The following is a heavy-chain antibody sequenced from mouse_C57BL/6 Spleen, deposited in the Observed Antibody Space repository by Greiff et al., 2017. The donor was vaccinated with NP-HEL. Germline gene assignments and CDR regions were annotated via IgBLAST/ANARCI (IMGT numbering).Heavy chain of an antibody. D-gene: IGHD1-1*01. Sequence: QVQLQQPGAELVRPGSSVKLSCKASGYTFTSYWMHWVKQRPIQGLEWIGNIDPSDSETHYNQKFKDKATLTVDKSSSTAYMQLSRLTSEDSAVYYCATSRDYGSSPAWFAYWGQGTLVTVSA. CDR1: GYTFTSYW. V-gene: IGHV1-52*01. CDR3: ATSRDYGSSPAWFAY. J-gene: IGHJ3*01. CDR2: IDPSDSET.